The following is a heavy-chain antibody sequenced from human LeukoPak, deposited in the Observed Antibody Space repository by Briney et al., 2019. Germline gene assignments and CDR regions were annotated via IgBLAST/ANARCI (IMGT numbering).Heavy chain of an antibody. CDR3: ARERYYYGSGSYSYYYYYYMDV. CDR2: IIPIFGTA. D-gene: IGHD3-10*01. CDR1: GGTFSSYA. Sequence: SSVKVSCKASGGTFSSYAISWVRQAPGQGLEWMGGIIPIFGTANYAQKLQGRVTITTDESTSTAYMELSSLRSEDTAVYYCARERYYYGSGSYSYYYYYYMDVWGKGTTVTVSS. V-gene: IGHV1-69*05. J-gene: IGHJ6*03.